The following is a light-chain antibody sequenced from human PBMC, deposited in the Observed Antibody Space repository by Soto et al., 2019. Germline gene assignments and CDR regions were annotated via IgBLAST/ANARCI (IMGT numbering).Light chain of an antibody. Sequence: DIQLTQSPSSLSASVGDRVTITCQASQDISNYLNWYQQQPGKAPKLLIYDASNLETGVPSRFSGSGSGTDFTFTISSLQPEDFATYYCQQFYSLPRTFGQGTKVEIK. CDR1: QDISNY. V-gene: IGKV1-33*01. CDR3: QQFYSLPRT. CDR2: DAS. J-gene: IGKJ1*01.